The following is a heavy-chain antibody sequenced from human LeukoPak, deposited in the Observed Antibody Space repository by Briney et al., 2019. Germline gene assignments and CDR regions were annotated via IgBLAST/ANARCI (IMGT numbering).Heavy chain of an antibody. V-gene: IGHV4-59*01. CDR3: ARAAPQAVAGGTEYFDY. CDR2: IYYSGST. D-gene: IGHD6-19*01. J-gene: IGHJ4*02. Sequence: PSETLSLTCTVSGGSISSYYWSWIRQPPGKGLEWSGYIYYSGSTNYNPSLKSRVTISVDTSKTQFSLKLSSVTAADTAVYYCARAAPQAVAGGTEYFDYWGQGTLVTVSS. CDR1: GGSISSYY.